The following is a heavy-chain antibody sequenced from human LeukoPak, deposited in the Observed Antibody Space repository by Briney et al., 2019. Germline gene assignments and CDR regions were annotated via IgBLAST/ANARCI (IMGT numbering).Heavy chain of an antibody. Sequence: GGSLRLSCAASGFTFSSYDMHWVRQAPGKGLEWVAFIRYDGSNKYYADSVKGRFTISRDNSKNTLYLQMNSLRAEDTAVYYCASNPAGPTVASGDYWGQGTLVTVSS. CDR1: GFTFSSYD. CDR2: IRYDGSNK. V-gene: IGHV3-30*02. CDR3: ASNPAGPTVASGDY. J-gene: IGHJ4*02. D-gene: IGHD4-23*01.